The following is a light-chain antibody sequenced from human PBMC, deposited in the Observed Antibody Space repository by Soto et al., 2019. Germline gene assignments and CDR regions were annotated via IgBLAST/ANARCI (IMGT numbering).Light chain of an antibody. CDR3: QNFRSSAIS. CDR1: QGIGSA. V-gene: IGKV1-13*02. CDR2: DAS. Sequence: IQLTQSPSSRSASVGDRVSITCRASQGIGSALAWYQLKPGAAPALLIYDASTLESGVPSRFSGSRSGADFTLTSSSLQSEDFATYYCQNFRSSAISVXGGTKADIK. J-gene: IGKJ4*01.